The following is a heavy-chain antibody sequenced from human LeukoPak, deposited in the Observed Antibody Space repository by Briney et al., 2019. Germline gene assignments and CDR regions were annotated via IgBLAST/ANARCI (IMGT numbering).Heavy chain of an antibody. V-gene: IGHV3-7*01. CDR1: GFTFSTSF. CDR3: ARELVVGPAEYFQH. D-gene: IGHD2-8*02. CDR2: IYPGGSEK. Sequence: PGGSLRLSCAASGFTFSTSFMSWVRQSPGKGLEWVANIYPGGSEKYYVDSVKGRFTISRDNAENSLYLQMNNLRVEDMAVYYCARELVVGPAEYFQHWGQGTLVTVSS. J-gene: IGHJ1*01.